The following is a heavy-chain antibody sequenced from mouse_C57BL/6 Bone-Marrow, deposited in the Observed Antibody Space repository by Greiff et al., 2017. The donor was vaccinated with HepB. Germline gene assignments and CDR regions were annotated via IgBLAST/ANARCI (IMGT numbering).Heavy chain of an antibody. D-gene: IGHD1-1*01. J-gene: IGHJ2*01. V-gene: IGHV1-7*01. CDR2: INPSSGYT. CDR1: GYTFTSYW. Sequence: QVQLQQSGAELAKPGASVKLSCKASGYTFTSYWMHWVKQRPGQGLEWIGYINPSSGYTKYNQKFKDKATLTADKSSSTAYMQLSSLTYEDSAVYYCARRDITTVVATDYWGQGTTLTVSS. CDR3: ARRDITTVVATDY.